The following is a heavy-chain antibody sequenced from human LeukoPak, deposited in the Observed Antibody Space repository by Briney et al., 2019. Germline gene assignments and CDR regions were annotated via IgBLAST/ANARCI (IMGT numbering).Heavy chain of an antibody. CDR3: AKDTRYDSSGYYGDY. V-gene: IGHV3-48*01. CDR2: ISSSSSTI. D-gene: IGHD3-22*01. Sequence: GGSLRLSCAASGFTFSSYSMNWVRQAPGKGLEWVSYISSSSSTIYYADSVKGRFTISRDNAKNSLYLQMNSLRAEDTAVYYCAKDTRYDSSGYYGDYWGQGTLVTVSS. CDR1: GFTFSSYS. J-gene: IGHJ4*02.